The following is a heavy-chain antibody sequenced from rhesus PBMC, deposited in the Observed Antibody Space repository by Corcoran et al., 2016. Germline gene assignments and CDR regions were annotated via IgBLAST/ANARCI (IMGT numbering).Heavy chain of an antibody. Sequence: QVTLKESGPALVKPTQTLTLTCTFSGSSLSTSGMRVNWLCQPPGKALERLPRIDWTDYRYYTASLKSRLAISKDTSQNQVVLTMTNMDPKDTATYYCSRQNYVDDYAYFGDFYFDSWGQGVLVTVSS. CDR2: IDWTDYR. V-gene: IGHV2S2*01. CDR1: GSSLSTSGMR. J-gene: IGHJ4*01. D-gene: IGHD3-9*01. CDR3: SRQNYVDDYAYFGDFYFDS.